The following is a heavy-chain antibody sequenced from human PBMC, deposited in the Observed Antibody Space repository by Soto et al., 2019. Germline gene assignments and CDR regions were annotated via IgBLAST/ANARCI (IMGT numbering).Heavy chain of an antibody. Sequence: GESLKISCNGSGYTFTSYWIGWVGQMPWKGLEWMGIIYPGDSDTRYSPSFQGQVTISADKSISTAYLQWSSLKASDTAMFYCARGGYSGNSKDPFYIWGPGTMVTVPS. V-gene: IGHV5-51*01. D-gene: IGHD6-25*01. CDR2: IYPGDSDT. J-gene: IGHJ3*02. CDR3: ARGGYSGNSKDPFYI. CDR1: GYTFTSYW.